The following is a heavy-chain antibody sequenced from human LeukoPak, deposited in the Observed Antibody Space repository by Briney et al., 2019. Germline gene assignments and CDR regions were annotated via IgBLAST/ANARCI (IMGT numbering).Heavy chain of an antibody. CDR1: GFTFSDYY. D-gene: IGHD6-6*01. J-gene: IGHJ4*02. CDR2: ISSSGSTI. V-gene: IGHV3-11*04. Sequence: GGSLRLSCAASGFTFSDYYMSWIRQAPGKGLEWVSYISSSGSTIYYADPVKGRFTISRDNAKNSLYLQMNSLRAEDTAVYYCAREAARFLFDYWGQGTLVTVSS. CDR3: AREAARFLFDY.